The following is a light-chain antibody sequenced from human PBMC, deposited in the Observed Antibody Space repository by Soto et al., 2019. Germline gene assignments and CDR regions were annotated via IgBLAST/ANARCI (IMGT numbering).Light chain of an antibody. J-gene: IGKJ1*01. Sequence: DIQMTQSPSSLSASVGDRVTITCRASQSISSYLNGYQQKPGKAPKLLIYAASSLQSGVLSRFSGSGSGTDFTFTISSLQPEDFATYYCQQSYSTPWTFGQGTKVDIK. CDR1: QSISSY. CDR2: AAS. V-gene: IGKV1-39*01. CDR3: QQSYSTPWT.